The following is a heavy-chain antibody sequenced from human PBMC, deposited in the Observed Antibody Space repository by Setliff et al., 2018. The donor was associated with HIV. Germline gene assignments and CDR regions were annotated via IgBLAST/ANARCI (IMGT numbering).Heavy chain of an antibody. CDR1: GGSISSSSYY. CDR2: ISSSGSTI. V-gene: IGHV3-11*01. D-gene: IGHD1-26*01. CDR3: AREVVGATERYYFDY. J-gene: IGHJ4*02. Sequence: PSETLSLTCTVSGGSISSSSYYWGWIRQPPGKGLEWVSYISSSGSTIYYADSVKGRFTISRDNAKNSLYLQMNSLRAEDTAVYYCAREVVGATERYYFDYWGQGTLVTVSS.